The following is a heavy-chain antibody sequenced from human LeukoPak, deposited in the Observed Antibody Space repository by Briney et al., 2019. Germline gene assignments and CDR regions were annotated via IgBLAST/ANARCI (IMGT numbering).Heavy chain of an antibody. CDR2: INHSGST. CDR3: AREADIAAAVYYFDY. J-gene: IGHJ4*02. Sequence: PSETLSLTCAVYGGSFSGYYSSWIRQPPGKGLEWIGEINHSGSTNYNPSLKSPVTISVDTSKNQFSLKLHSVTAADTAVYYCAREADIAAAVYYFDYWGQGSLVTVSS. V-gene: IGHV4-34*01. CDR1: GGSFSGYY. D-gene: IGHD6-13*01.